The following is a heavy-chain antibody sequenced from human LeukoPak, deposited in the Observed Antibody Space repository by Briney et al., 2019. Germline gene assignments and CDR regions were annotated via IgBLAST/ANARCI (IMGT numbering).Heavy chain of an antibody. CDR3: AGEEALIALDP. Sequence: PGGSLRLSCAASGFTFSSYAMSWVRQAPGKGLEWVSSISSSSSYIYYADSVKGRFTISRDNAKNSLYLQMNSLRAEDTAVYYCAGEEALIALDPWGQGTLVTVSS. CDR2: ISSSSSYI. CDR1: GFTFSSYA. J-gene: IGHJ5*02. V-gene: IGHV3-21*01. D-gene: IGHD3-16*01.